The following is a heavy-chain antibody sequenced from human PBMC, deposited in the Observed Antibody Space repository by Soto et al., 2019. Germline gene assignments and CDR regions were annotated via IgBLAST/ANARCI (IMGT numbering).Heavy chain of an antibody. CDR1: GFTFSSYA. Sequence: PGGSLRLSCAASGFTFSSYAMSWVRQAPGKGLEWVSAISGSGGSTYYADSVKGRFTISRDNSKNTLYLQMNSLRAEDTAVYYCAKGHYYGSGSQSPGYFDYWGQGTLVTVSS. CDR2: ISGSGGST. V-gene: IGHV3-23*01. CDR3: AKGHYYGSGSQSPGYFDY. D-gene: IGHD3-10*01. J-gene: IGHJ4*02.